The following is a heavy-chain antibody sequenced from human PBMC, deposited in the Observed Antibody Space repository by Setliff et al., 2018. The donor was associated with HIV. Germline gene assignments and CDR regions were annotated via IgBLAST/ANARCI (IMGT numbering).Heavy chain of an antibody. CDR1: GYIFTNYG. J-gene: IGHJ4*02. D-gene: IGHD1-26*01. Sequence: ASVKVSCKASGYIFTNYGINWVRQAPGQGLEWMGAIIPVFATANYAQKFQGKVTITADESTLTAYMELSSLTSEDTAVYFCARGTGSYSYFDSWGLGTLVTVSS. V-gene: IGHV1-69*13. CDR3: ARGTGSYSYFDS. CDR2: IIPVFATA.